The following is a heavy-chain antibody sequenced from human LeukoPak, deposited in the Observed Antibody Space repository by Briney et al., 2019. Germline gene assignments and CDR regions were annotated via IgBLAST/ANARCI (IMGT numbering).Heavy chain of an antibody. J-gene: IGHJ4*02. V-gene: IGHV1-18*01. CDR3: ASNVDTAMVLDY. Sequence: GASVKVSCKASGYTFTSYGISWVRQAPGQGLEWMGWISAYNGSTNYAQKLQGRVTMTTDTSTSTAYMELRSLRSDDTAVYYCASNVDTAMVLDYWGQGTLVTVSS. CDR1: GYTFTSYG. D-gene: IGHD5-18*01. CDR2: ISAYNGST.